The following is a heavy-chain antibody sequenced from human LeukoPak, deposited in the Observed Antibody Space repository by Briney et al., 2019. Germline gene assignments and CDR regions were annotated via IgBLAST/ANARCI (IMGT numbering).Heavy chain of an antibody. V-gene: IGHV1-46*01. D-gene: IGHD4-23*01. CDR2: INPSGGST. Sequence: ASVKVSCKTSGYTFTSYYIHWVRQAPGQGLEWMGIINPSGGSTAYAQKFQGRVTMTRDTSTNTVYMELSSLRSEDTAVYYCARPTTVGNAFHIRGQGTMVTVSS. CDR1: GYTFTSYY. J-gene: IGHJ3*02. CDR3: ARPTTVGNAFHI.